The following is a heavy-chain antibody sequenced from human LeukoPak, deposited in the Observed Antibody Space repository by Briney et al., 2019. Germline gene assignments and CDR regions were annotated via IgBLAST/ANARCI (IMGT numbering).Heavy chain of an antibody. CDR1: GGSISSSSYY. J-gene: IGHJ4*02. Sequence: SETLSLTCTVSGGSISSSSYYWGWIRQPPGKGLEWIGSIYYSGSTYYNPSLKSRVTISVDTSKNQFSLKLSSVTAADTAVYYCARGFTIFGANIYDYWGQGTLVTVSS. CDR3: ARGFTIFGANIYDY. V-gene: IGHV4-39*01. D-gene: IGHD3-3*01. CDR2: IYYSGST.